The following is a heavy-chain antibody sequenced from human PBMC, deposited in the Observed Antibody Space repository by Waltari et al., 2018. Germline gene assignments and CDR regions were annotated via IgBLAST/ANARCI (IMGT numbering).Heavy chain of an antibody. CDR1: GFTLSRYW. CDR2: IMTDGSEE. Sequence: EVQLVESGGGVVQPGGSLRLSCAASGFTLSRYWMSGVRQAPGKGPEWVANIMTDGSEEYYVDSVRGRFTISRDNAKNSLYLQMNSLRPEDTAVYYCARDQWFAFDIWGHGTMVTVSS. CDR3: ARDQWFAFDI. J-gene: IGHJ3*02. V-gene: IGHV3-7*01. D-gene: IGHD3-22*01.